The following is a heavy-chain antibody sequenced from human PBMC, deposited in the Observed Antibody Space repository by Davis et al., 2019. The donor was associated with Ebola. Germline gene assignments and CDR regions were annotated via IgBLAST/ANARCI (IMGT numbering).Heavy chain of an antibody. CDR3: ARGSSKAYYYYGMDV. D-gene: IGHD6-6*01. CDR1: GYTFTRYC. Sequence: AASVKVSCKASGYTFTRYCITWVRQAPGQGLEWMGWISAYNGNTKYSQKFQGRVTITRDTSASTAYMELSSLRSEDTAVYYCARGSSKAYYYYGMDVWGQGTTVTVSS. CDR2: ISAYNGNT. V-gene: IGHV1-18*01. J-gene: IGHJ6*02.